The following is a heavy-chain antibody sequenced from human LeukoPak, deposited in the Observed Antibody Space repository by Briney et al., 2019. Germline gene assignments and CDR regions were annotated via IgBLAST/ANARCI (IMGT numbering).Heavy chain of an antibody. J-gene: IGHJ4*02. Sequence: GGSLRLSCAGSGFTFSSYGMNWVRQAPGKGLEWVSYISGSGTTIYYTDSVKGRFTISRDNAKNSLYLQMNSLRAEDTALYYCARENGNLGYSSDYWGQGTLVTVSS. D-gene: IGHD4-11*01. CDR1: GFTFSSYG. CDR3: ARENGNLGYSSDY. V-gene: IGHV3-48*04. CDR2: ISGSGTTI.